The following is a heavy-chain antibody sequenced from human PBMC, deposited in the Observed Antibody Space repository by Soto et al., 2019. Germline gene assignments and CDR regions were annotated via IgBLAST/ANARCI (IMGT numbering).Heavy chain of an antibody. CDR1: GFTFSSYA. V-gene: IGHV3-23*01. J-gene: IGHJ5*02. CDR3: ARDAVPRNGLWDYFGP. CDR2: ISGSGDST. D-gene: IGHD6-19*01. Sequence: SLRLSCAASGFTFSSYAMNWVRQAPGKGLEWVSAISGSGDSTYYADSVKGRFTISRDNSKNTLYLQMNSLRVEDTAVYYCARDAVPRNGLWDYFGPWGQGTLVAVSS.